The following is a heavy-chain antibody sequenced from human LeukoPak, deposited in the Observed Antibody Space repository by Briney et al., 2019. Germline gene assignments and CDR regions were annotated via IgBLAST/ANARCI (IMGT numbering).Heavy chain of an antibody. J-gene: IGHJ4*02. CDR2: ISYDGSNK. Sequence: PGRSLRLSCAASGFTFSSYAIHWVRQAPGKGLEWVAVISYDGSNKNYSDSVKGRFTISRDNSKNTLYLQMNSLRAEDTAVYYCARRAGAYSHPYDYWGQGTLVTVSS. V-gene: IGHV3-30*14. D-gene: IGHD4/OR15-4a*01. CDR3: ARRAGAYSHPYDY. CDR1: GFTFSSYA.